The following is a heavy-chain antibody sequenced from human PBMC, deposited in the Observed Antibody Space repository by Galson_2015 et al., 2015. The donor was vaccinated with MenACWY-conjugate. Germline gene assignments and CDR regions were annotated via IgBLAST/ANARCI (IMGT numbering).Heavy chain of an antibody. V-gene: IGHV3-30*18. CDR3: AKEAARRASVALDY. D-gene: IGHD6-19*01. CDR1: GFTFGSYG. J-gene: IGHJ4*02. Sequence: SLRLSCAASGFTFGSYGMQWVRQAPGKGLDWVAVISYEGSIQHYGDSVKGRFTISRDNSKNTLYLQMSSLRVEDTAVYYCAKEAARRASVALDYWGQGTLVTVSS. CDR2: ISYEGSIQ.